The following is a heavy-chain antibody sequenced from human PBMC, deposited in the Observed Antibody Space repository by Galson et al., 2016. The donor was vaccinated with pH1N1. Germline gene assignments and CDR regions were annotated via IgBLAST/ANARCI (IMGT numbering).Heavy chain of an antibody. V-gene: IGHV3-23*01. Sequence: SLRLSCAASGFTFSSYAINWVRQAPGKGLEWVSVISGNGGNPYYADAVKGRFTIPRDNSKNTLYLQMNSLRAEDTAIYYCSKGGSLSLPHDAFDIWGQGTMVTVSS. CDR1: GFTFSSYA. CDR2: ISGNGGNP. J-gene: IGHJ3*02. CDR3: SKGGSLSLPHDAFDI.